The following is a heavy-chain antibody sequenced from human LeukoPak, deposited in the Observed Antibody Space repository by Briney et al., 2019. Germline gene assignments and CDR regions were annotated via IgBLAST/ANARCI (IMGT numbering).Heavy chain of an antibody. D-gene: IGHD6-19*01. CDR1: GYTFTSYY. J-gene: IGHJ4*02. V-gene: IGHV1-46*01. CDR2: INPSGGST. CDR3: ARVLYSSGWYAAAHYFDY. Sequence: ASVKVSCKASGYTFTSYYMHWVRQAPGQGLEWMGIINPSGGSTSYAQKFQGRVTMTRDTSTSTVYMELSSLKSEDTAVYYCARVLYSSGWYAAAHYFDYWGQGTLVTVSS.